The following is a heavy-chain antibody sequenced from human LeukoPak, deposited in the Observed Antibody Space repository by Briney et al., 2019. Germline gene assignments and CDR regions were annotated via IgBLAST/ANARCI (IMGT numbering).Heavy chain of an antibody. D-gene: IGHD5-12*01. Sequence: PSGTLSLTCTVSGGSISSYYWSWIRQPPGGGLEWIGYIYYSGSTNYNPSLKRRVTIPLDTSKSQFSLKLRSVTAADTAVYYCARSGLDSRYYFGMDVWGQGTTVTVSS. CDR1: GGSISSYY. CDR2: IYYSGST. CDR3: ARSGLDSRYYFGMDV. V-gene: IGHV4-59*01. J-gene: IGHJ6*02.